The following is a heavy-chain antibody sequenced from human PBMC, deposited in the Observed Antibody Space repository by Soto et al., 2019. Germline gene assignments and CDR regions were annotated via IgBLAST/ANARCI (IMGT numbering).Heavy chain of an antibody. CDR1: GYTFTSYG. D-gene: IGHD3-10*01. CDR2: ISAYNGNT. Sequence: ASVKVSCKASGYTFTSYGISWVRQAPGQGLEWMGWISAYNGNTNYAQKLQGRVTMTTDTSTSTTYMELRSLRSDDTAVYYCARVLTSFHGSGSYFYNYYYYGMDFPRKGTTVPVSS. CDR3: ARVLTSFHGSGSYFYNYYYYGMDF. V-gene: IGHV1-18*01. J-gene: IGHJ6*04.